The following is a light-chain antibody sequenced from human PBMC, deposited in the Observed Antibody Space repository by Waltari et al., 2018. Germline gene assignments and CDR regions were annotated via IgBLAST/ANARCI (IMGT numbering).Light chain of an antibody. CDR1: QSIRSN. V-gene: IGKV3-15*01. CDR2: GAS. CDR3: QQYDNWLGT. J-gene: IGKJ1*01. Sequence: EIVMTQSPATLSVFPAERATRTCRASQSIRSNLAWYQHKPGQAPRLLIYGASTRATGIPARFSGSGSGTEFTLTISSLQSEDFAVYFCQQYDNWLGTFGQGTKVEIK.